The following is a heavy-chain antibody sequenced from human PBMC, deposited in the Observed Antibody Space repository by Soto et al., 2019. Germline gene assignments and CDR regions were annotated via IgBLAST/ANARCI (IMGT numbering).Heavy chain of an antibody. CDR3: AKDQQQLIAYFDY. D-gene: IGHD6-13*01. CDR2: ISDNGGTT. CDR1: GFTFSSYA. Sequence: PGGSLRLSCAASGFTFSSYAMSWVRQAPGKGLEWVSAISDNGGTTYYADSVKGRFTISRDNSKNTLYLQMNSLRAEDTAVYYCAKDQQQLIAYFDYWGQGTQVTVSS. J-gene: IGHJ4*02. V-gene: IGHV3-23*01.